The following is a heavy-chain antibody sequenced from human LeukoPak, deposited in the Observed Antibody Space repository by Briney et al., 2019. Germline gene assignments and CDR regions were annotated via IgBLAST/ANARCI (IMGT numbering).Heavy chain of an antibody. CDR1: GGSISSYY. D-gene: IGHD1-7*01. V-gene: IGHV4-59*12. CDR2: IYYSGST. J-gene: IGHJ5*02. Sequence: PSETLSLTCTVSGGSISSYYWSWIRQPPGKGLEWIGYIYYSGSTNYNPSLKSRVTISVDTSKNQFSLRLNSVTAADTAVYCCARETGTAGWFDPWGQGTLVTVSS. CDR3: ARETGTAGWFDP.